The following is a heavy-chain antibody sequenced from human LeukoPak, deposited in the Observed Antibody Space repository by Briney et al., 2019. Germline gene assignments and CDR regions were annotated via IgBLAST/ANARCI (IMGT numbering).Heavy chain of an antibody. CDR3: ARVDSSGWNY. J-gene: IGHJ4*02. CDR1: GGSFSGYY. V-gene: IGHV4-34*01. CDR2: INHSGST. D-gene: IGHD6-19*01. Sequence: KLSETLSLTCAVYGGSFSGYYWSWIRQPPGKGLEWIGEINHSGSTNYNPSLKSRVTISVDTSKNQFSLKLSSVTAADTAVYYCARVDSSGWNYWGQGTLVTVSS.